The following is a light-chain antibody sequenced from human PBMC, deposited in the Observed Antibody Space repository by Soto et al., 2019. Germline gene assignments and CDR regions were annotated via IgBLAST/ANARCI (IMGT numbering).Light chain of an antibody. V-gene: IGLV2-14*01. Sequence: QSVLTQPASVSGSPGQSITISCTGTSSDVGAYNYVSWYQQHPGKAPKLMIYDISTRPSRVSDRFSGSKSGNTASLTISGLQADDEADYYCTSYTSSSTLGVFGTGTKVTVL. CDR2: DIS. J-gene: IGLJ1*01. CDR1: SSDVGAYNY. CDR3: TSYTSSSTLGV.